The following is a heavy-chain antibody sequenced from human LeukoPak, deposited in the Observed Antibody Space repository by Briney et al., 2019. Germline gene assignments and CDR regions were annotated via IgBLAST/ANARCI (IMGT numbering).Heavy chain of an antibody. V-gene: IGHV3-30*18. J-gene: IGHJ4*02. CDR3: AKDFRSLWSLYYFDY. D-gene: IGHD2-8*02. Sequence: GGSLRLSCAASGFTFSSYGMHWVRQAPGKGLEWVAVISYDGSNKYYADSVKGRFTISRDNSKNTLYLQMNSLRAEATAVYYCAKDFRSLWSLYYFDYWGQGTLVTVSS. CDR1: GFTFSSYG. CDR2: ISYDGSNK.